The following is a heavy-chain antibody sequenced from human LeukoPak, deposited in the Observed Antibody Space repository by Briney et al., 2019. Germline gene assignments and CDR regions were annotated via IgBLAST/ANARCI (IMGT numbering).Heavy chain of an antibody. CDR1: GGSISSYY. V-gene: IGHV4-59*01. CDR2: IYYSGST. Sequence: SETLSLTCTVSGGSISSYYWSWIRQPPGKGLEWIGYIYYSGSTNYNPSLKSRVTISVDTSKNQFSLKLSSVTAADTAVYYCARAPRRGYCSSTSCYTSSGWFDPWGRGTLVTVSS. J-gene: IGHJ5*02. CDR3: ARAPRRGYCSSTSCYTSSGWFDP. D-gene: IGHD2-2*02.